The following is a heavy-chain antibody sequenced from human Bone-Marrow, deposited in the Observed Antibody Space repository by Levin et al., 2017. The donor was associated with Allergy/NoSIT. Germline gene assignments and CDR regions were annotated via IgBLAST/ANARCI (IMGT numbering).Heavy chain of an antibody. CDR1: GFTFSTSW. J-gene: IGHJ5*02. V-gene: IGHV3-74*01. D-gene: IGHD2-15*01. Sequence: PGGSLRLSCAASGFTFSTSWMHWVRQTPRKGLVWVSRINSDGSDTNYAESVKGRFIISRDNAKNTLYLQMSSLRVEDTAMYYCARDLGYCSDGSCRNWFDPWGQGTLVTVSS. CDR3: ARDLGYCSDGSCRNWFDP. CDR2: INSDGSDT.